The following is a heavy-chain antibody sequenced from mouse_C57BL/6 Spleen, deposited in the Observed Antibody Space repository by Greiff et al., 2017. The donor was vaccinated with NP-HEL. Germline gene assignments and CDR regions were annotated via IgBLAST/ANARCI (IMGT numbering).Heavy chain of an antibody. J-gene: IGHJ2*01. CDR3: ARGTAVDY. D-gene: IGHD3-3*01. V-gene: IGHV1-61*01. CDR1: GYTFTSYW. CDR2: IYPSDSET. Sequence: QVQLKQPGAELVRPGSSVKLSCKASGYTFTSYWMDWVKQRPGQGLEWIGNIYPSDSETHYNQKFKDKATLTVDKSSSTAYMQLSSLTSEDSAVYYCARGTAVDYWGQGTTLTVSS.